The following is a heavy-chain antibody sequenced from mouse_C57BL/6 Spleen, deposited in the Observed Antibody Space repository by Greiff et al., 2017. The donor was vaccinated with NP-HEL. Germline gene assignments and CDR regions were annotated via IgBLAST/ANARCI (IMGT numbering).Heavy chain of an antibody. CDR1: GYTFTSYW. Sequence: QVQLQQPGAELVKPGASVKMSCKASGYTFTSYWITWVKQRPGQGLEWIGDIYPGSGSTNYNEKFKSKATLTVDTSSSTAYMQLSSLTSEDSAVYYCARSGGGYRHPYAMDYWGQGTSVTVSS. J-gene: IGHJ4*01. D-gene: IGHD2-2*01. V-gene: IGHV1-55*01. CDR2: IYPGSGST. CDR3: ARSGGGYRHPYAMDY.